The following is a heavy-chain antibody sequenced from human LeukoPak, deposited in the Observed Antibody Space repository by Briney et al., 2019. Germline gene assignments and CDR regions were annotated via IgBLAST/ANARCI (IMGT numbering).Heavy chain of an antibody. J-gene: IGHJ6*02. Sequence: GGSLRLSCIASGFTINQHAMSWVRQAPVKGLEWVASIRPDGSAVFYVDSVKGRFTFSRDNAKNSLDLQMNSLRAEDTAVYYCARFGLPYSIDLWGQGTMVTVSS. V-gene: IGHV3-7*01. D-gene: IGHD3/OR15-3a*01. CDR1: GFTINQHA. CDR2: IRPDGSAV. CDR3: ARFGLPYSIDL.